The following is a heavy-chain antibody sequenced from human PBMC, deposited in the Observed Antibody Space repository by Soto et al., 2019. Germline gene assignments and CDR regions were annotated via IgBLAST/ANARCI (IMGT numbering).Heavy chain of an antibody. D-gene: IGHD5-12*01. J-gene: IGHJ4*02. CDR2: IIPIFGTA. Sequence: GASVKVSCKASGGTSSSYAISWVRRAPGQGLEWMGGIIPIFGTANYAQKFQGRVTITADESTSTAYMELSSLRSEDTAVYYCARDPPYSGYGLDYWGQGTLVTVSS. CDR1: GGTSSSYA. CDR3: ARDPPYSGYGLDY. V-gene: IGHV1-69*13.